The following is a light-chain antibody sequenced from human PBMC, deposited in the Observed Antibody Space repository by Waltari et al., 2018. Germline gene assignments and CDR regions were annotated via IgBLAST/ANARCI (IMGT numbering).Light chain of an antibody. J-gene: IGKJ4*01. CDR2: DAS. CDR1: QDISNY. Sequence: DIQMTQSPSSLSASVGDRVTITCQASQDISNYLNWYKQKPGKAPKLLIYDASNLETGVPSRFSGSGSGTDFTFTISSLQPEDIATYYCQQYDNLPFTFGGGTKVEIK. CDR3: QQYDNLPFT. V-gene: IGKV1-33*01.